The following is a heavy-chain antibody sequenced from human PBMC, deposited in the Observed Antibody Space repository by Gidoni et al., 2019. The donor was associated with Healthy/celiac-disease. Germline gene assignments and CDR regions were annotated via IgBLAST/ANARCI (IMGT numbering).Heavy chain of an antibody. J-gene: IGHJ3*02. CDR3: ARISGWYLDAFDI. CDR2: IYYSGSP. V-gene: IGHV4-39*01. Sequence: QLQLQESGPGLVKHSETLSLTCTVSGGSISSSSYHWGWIRQPPGTGLEWIGSIYYSGSPYYNPSRTSRVTISVDTSKNQFSLKLSSVTAADTAVYYCARISGWYLDAFDIWGQGTMVTVSS. CDR1: GGSISSSSYH. D-gene: IGHD6-19*01.